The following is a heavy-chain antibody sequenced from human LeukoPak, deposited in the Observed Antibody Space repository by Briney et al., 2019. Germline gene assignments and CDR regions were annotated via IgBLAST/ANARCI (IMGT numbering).Heavy chain of an antibody. Sequence: GGSLRLSCAASGFTFSDYYMSWIRQAPGKGLEWVSYISSSSGYTNYADSVKGRFTISRDNAKNSLYLQMNSLRAEDTAVYYCAREETYGGKGLDYWGQGTLVTVSS. CDR1: GFTFSDYY. CDR2: ISSSSGYT. J-gene: IGHJ4*02. V-gene: IGHV3-11*06. CDR3: AREETYGGKGLDY. D-gene: IGHD4-23*01.